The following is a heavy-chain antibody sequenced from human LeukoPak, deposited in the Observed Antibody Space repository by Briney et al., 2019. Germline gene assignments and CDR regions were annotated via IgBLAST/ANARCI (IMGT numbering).Heavy chain of an antibody. CDR2: IYPGDSDT. V-gene: IGHV5-51*01. J-gene: IGHJ3*02. CDR1: GYSFTSYW. Sequence: GESLQISCTGSGYSFTSYWIGWVRQMPGKGLEWMGIIYPGDSDTRYSPSFQGQVTISVDKSISTAYLQWSSLKASDTAMYYCARRLRYFDWLGEAFDIWGQGTMVAVSS. CDR3: ARRLRYFDWLGEAFDI. D-gene: IGHD3-9*01.